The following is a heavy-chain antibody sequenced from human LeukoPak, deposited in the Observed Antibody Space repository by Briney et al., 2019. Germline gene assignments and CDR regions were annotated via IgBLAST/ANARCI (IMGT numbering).Heavy chain of an antibody. Sequence: GGSLRLSCAASGFTFSSYAMSWVRQAPGKGLEWVSTISDSGGSTYFADSVKGRFTISRDNSKNTLYLQMNSLRAEDTAVYYCAKGRVEMATIDAFDIWGQGTMVTVSS. CDR1: GFTFSSYA. CDR3: AKGRVEMATIDAFDI. D-gene: IGHD5-24*01. CDR2: ISDSGGST. J-gene: IGHJ3*02. V-gene: IGHV3-23*01.